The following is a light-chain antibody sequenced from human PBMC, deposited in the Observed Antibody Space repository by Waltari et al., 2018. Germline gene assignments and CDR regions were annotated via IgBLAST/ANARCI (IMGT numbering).Light chain of an antibody. CDR1: RSLLYNSNDQNS. J-gene: IGKJ1*01. Sequence: DIVMTQSPDSLAVSLGERVPLNCKSSRSLLYNSNDQNSLAWYQQKPGQPPKLLFYWASTRRSWVPDRCSGSGSATDFTLTSIGLQAEDVAVYYCQQYYSRRTFGQGTRVEIK. V-gene: IGKV4-1*01. CDR3: QQYYSRRT. CDR2: WAS.